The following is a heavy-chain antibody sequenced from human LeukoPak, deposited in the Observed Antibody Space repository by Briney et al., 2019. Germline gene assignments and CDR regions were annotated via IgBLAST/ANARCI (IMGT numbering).Heavy chain of an antibody. CDR2: IRYDGSNK. D-gene: IGHD1-1*01. CDR1: GFTFSSYG. CDR3: AKDKTPYNWNDVPFDY. Sequence: GGSLRLSCAASGFTFSSYGMHWVRQAPGKGLELVAFIRYDGSNKYYADSVKGRFTISRDNSKNTLYLQMNSLRAEDTAVYYCAKDKTPYNWNDVPFDYWGQGTLVTVSS. V-gene: IGHV3-30*02. J-gene: IGHJ4*02.